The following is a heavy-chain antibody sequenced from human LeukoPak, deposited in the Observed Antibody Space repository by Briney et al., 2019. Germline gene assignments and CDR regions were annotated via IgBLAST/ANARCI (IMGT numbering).Heavy chain of an antibody. D-gene: IGHD1-7*01. CDR2: IRQDGSET. CDR1: GFTFTNYW. V-gene: IGHV3-7*01. CDR3: ASRAGKPGNTPWCFDY. Sequence: GGSLRLSCAASGFTFTNYWMTWVRQAPGKGPEWMANIRQDGSETNYVDSVRGRFTIARDNTKNSLYLQMTSLRGEDTAVYYCASRAGKPGNTPWCFDYWGQGALVTVSS. J-gene: IGHJ4*02.